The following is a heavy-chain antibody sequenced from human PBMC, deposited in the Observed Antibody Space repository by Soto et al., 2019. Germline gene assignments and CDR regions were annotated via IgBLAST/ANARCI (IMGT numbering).Heavy chain of an antibody. J-gene: IGHJ2*01. CDR2: SDGSGGNS. D-gene: IGHD3-10*01. Sequence: PGGSRRLSYAASGFTFRRYAMCWVRQAPGKELELVSTSDGSGGNSYYADSEKRRFTISRDNSKNTLYLQMNSLRAEDTAVYYFSRGRYCDSPLDLRSRGTEVIVSS. CDR3: SRGRYCDSPLDL. V-gene: IGHV3-23*01. CDR1: GFTFRRYA.